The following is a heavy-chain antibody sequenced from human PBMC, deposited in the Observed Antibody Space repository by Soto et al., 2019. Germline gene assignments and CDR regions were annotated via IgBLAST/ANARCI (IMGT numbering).Heavy chain of an antibody. J-gene: IGHJ4*02. D-gene: IGHD5-12*01. CDR1: GYTLTGYY. Sequence: ASVKVSCKASGYTLTGYYIHWVRQAPGQGLEWMGWINPNSGGTNYAQKFQGRVSMTRDTSIRTAYMELSRLRSDDTAVYFCARVRSGGYSGYVIWGQGTLVTVS. CDR3: ARVRSGGYSGYVI. CDR2: INPNSGGT. V-gene: IGHV1-2*02.